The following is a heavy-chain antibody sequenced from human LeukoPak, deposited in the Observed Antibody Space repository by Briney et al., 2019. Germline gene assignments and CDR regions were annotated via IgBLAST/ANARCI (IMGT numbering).Heavy chain of an antibody. J-gene: IGHJ6*02. D-gene: IGHD2-2*01. Sequence: WGSLRLSCTASGFTFTSYSMNWVRQAPGKGLEWVSSISSSSSYIYYAESVKGRFTISRDNAKNSLYLQMNSLRAEDTAVYYCARGSGYCSSTSCLDYYYGMDVWGQGTTVTVSS. CDR2: ISSSSSYI. CDR3: ARGSGYCSSTSCLDYYYGMDV. V-gene: IGHV3-21*01. CDR1: GFTFTSYS.